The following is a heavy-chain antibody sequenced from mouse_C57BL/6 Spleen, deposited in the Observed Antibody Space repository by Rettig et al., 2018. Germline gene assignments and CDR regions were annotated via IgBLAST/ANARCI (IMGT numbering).Heavy chain of an antibody. CDR2: IYPRSGNT. CDR1: EYTFTSYG. Sequence: QVQLQQSGAELARSGASVKLSCKTSEYTFTSYGISWVQQRTGQGFEWIGEIYPRSGNTYQNENFKGKATLTADKSSSTAYMELRSLTSEDSAVYFCAREGGSYYYGSRPPFVYWGQGTLVTVSA. D-gene: IGHD1-1*01. V-gene: IGHV1-81*01. J-gene: IGHJ3*01. CDR3: AREGGSYYYGSRPPFVY.